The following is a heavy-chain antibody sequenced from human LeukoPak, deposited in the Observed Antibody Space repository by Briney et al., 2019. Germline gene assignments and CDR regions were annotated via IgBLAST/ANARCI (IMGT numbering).Heavy chain of an antibody. CDR2: IYHSGST. Sequence: SETLSLTCQVLYSSVSRGYYWGWIRQPPGKGLEWIGSIYHSGSTYHNPSLKSRVTISVDTSKNQFSLKLSSVTAADTAVYYCARELGSSLPFDYWGQGTLVTVSS. CDR3: ARELGSSLPFDY. CDR1: YSSVSRGYY. J-gene: IGHJ4*02. V-gene: IGHV4-38-2*02. D-gene: IGHD5-12*01.